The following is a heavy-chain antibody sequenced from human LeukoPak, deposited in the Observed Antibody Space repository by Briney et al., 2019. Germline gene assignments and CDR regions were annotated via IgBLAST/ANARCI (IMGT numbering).Heavy chain of an antibody. CDR1: GDSISSYY. Sequence: SETLSLTCTVSGDSISSYYWSWIRQPPGKGLEWIGYSYHTGSTNYNPSLKSRVTISVDTSKNQFSLKLSSVTAGDTAVYYCATGYSSTWYYFDYWGQGTPVTVSS. J-gene: IGHJ4*02. V-gene: IGHV4-59*01. CDR3: ATGYSSTWYYFDY. CDR2: SYHTGST. D-gene: IGHD6-13*01.